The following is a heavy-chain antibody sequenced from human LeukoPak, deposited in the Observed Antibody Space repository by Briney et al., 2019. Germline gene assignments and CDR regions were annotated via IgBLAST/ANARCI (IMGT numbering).Heavy chain of an antibody. D-gene: IGHD2-8*01. Sequence: SVKVSCKASGYTFTSYGISWVRQAPGQGLEWMGWISAYNGNTNYAQKLQGRVTMTTDTSTSTAYMELRSLRSDDTAVYYCARDEGGYCTNGVCLPRNYWGQGTLVTVSS. J-gene: IGHJ4*02. CDR3: ARDEGGYCTNGVCLPRNY. CDR2: ISAYNGNT. CDR1: GYTFTSYG. V-gene: IGHV1-18*01.